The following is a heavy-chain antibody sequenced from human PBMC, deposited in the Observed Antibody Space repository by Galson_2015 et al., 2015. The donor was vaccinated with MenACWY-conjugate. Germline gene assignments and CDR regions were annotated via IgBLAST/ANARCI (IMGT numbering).Heavy chain of an antibody. V-gene: IGHV5-51*01. D-gene: IGHD1-26*01. CDR3: TRHPPGGRGMDV. Sequence: QSGAEVKKPGESPKISCTGSGYTFTTYWIGWVRQMPGKGLEWMGFISPGDSYTRYNPAFQGQVTISADKSISTAYLQWNSLQASDTAMYYCTRHPPGGRGMDVWGQGTTVTVSS. CDR1: GYTFTTYW. CDR2: ISPGDSYT. J-gene: IGHJ6*02.